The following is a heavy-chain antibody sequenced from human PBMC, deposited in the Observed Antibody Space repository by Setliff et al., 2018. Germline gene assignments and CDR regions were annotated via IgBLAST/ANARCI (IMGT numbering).Heavy chain of an antibody. Sequence: ASVKVSCKASGTTFTGYYIHWVRQAPGQGLEWMGLINPSGGGTIYARKFQGRVTMARETSTSTVYMELSGLRSEDTAVYYCARVYLAGSGWDKANALDIWGQGTMVTVSS. J-gene: IGHJ3*02. CDR3: ARVYLAGSGWDKANALDI. V-gene: IGHV1-46*03. D-gene: IGHD6-19*01. CDR2: INPSGGGT. CDR1: GTTFTGYY.